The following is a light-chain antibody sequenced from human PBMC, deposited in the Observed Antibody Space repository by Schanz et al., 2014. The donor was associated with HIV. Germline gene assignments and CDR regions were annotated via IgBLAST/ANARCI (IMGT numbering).Light chain of an antibody. J-gene: IGKJ1*01. CDR2: KTS. CDR3: QQYDRYSWT. Sequence: DIQMTQSPSTLSASVGDRVTITCRASQNIGNWLAWYQQKPGKAPKLLIYKTSSLESGVPSRFSGGGSGTEFTLTITSLQPDDFATYFCQQYDRYSWTFGQGTKVEIK. V-gene: IGKV1-5*03. CDR1: QNIGNW.